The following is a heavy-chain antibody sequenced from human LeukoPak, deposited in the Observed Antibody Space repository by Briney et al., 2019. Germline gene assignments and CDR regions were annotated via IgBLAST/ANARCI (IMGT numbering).Heavy chain of an antibody. D-gene: IGHD5-12*01. J-gene: IGHJ6*02. CDR1: DFIFSTYD. CDR2: ISYDGSNK. Sequence: PGGSLRLSCTASDFIFSTYDMHWVRQAPGKGLEWVAVISYDGSNKYYADSVKGRFTISRDNSKNTLYLQMNSLRAEDTAVYYCARDFFPRYSGYDFRGAPYYYYYGMDVWGQGTTVTVSS. CDR3: ARDFFPRYSGYDFRGAPYYYYYGMDV. V-gene: IGHV3-30-3*01.